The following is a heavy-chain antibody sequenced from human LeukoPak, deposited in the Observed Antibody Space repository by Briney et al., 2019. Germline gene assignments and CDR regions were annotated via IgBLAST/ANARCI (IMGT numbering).Heavy chain of an antibody. CDR2: ISSNGGST. V-gene: IGHV3-64*04. J-gene: IGHJ4*02. D-gene: IGHD6-19*01. CDR1: GFTFSNYA. CDR3: ARLRAGDYFDY. Sequence: GGSLRLSCSASGFTFSNYAMYWVRQAPGKGLEYVSAISSNGGSTYYADSVKGRLTISRDTAKSSLYLQMNSLRAEDTAVYYCARLRAGDYFDYWGQGTLVTVSS.